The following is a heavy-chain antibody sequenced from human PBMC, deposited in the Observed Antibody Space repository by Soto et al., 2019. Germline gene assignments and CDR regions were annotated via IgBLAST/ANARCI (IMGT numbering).Heavy chain of an antibody. J-gene: IGHJ2*01. D-gene: IGHD2-21*02. CDR1: RFRFSSYG. Sequence: QEQLVESGGGVVQPGRSLRLSCAAARFRFSSYGMHWVRQAPGKGLEWMAVVSYDGDYQNYADSVKGRFTISRDNSKNTRYLQMDSRRPEDRAVYYWAKGKRVTPWRYLDLGAPGTLFTV. CDR2: VSYDGDYQ. CDR3: AKGKRVTPWRYLDL. V-gene: IGHV3-30*18.